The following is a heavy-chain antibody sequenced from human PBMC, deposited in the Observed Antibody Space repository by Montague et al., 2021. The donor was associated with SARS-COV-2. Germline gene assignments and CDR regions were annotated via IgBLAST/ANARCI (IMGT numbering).Heavy chain of an antibody. J-gene: IGHJ4*02. V-gene: IGHV4-39*07. CDR3: VTPGKTAVAGQFDY. Sequence: SETLSLTCTVSGGSITSTNFYWGWIRQSPGKGLEWFRYIYEGDTSYYYPSLQSRVAISLDTPNHQFSLKITSLTVAATAIYYCVTPGKTAVAGQFDYWGPGIRVTVSS. D-gene: IGHD6-19*01. CDR2: IYEGDTS. CDR1: GGSITSTNFY.